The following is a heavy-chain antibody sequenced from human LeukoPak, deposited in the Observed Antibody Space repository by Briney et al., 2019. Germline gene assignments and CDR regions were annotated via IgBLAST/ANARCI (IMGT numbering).Heavy chain of an antibody. CDR1: GFTFSSYA. D-gene: IGHD2-8*01. CDR2: ISGSGGST. Sequence: QTGGSLRLSCAASGFTFSSYAMSWVRQAPGKGLEWVSAISGSGGSTYYADSVKGRFTISRDNSKNTLYLQMNSLRAEDTAVYYCAKYCTNGVCFDYWGQGTLVTVSS. V-gene: IGHV3-23*01. J-gene: IGHJ4*02. CDR3: AKYCTNGVCFDY.